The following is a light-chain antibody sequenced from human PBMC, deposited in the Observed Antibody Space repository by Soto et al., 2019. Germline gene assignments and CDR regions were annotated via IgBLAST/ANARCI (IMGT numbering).Light chain of an antibody. CDR3: QTWGTGMGV. CDR1: SGHSSYA. J-gene: IGLJ2*01. CDR2: LNSDGSH. Sequence: QPVLTQSPSASASLGASVKLTCTLSSGHSSYAIAWHQQQPEKGPRYLMKLNSDGSHSKGDGIPDRFSGSSSGAERYLTISSLQSEDEADYYWQTWGTGMGVFGGGTKVTVL. V-gene: IGLV4-69*01.